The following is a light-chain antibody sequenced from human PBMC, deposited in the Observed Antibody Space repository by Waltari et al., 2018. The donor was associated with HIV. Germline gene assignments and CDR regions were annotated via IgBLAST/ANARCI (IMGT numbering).Light chain of an antibody. CDR3: SSYAGSKGNV. J-gene: IGLJ1*01. Sequence: QSALTQPPSASGSPGQSVTISCTGTSSDVGGYNYVSWYQHHPGLPKLLIYDVTKRPSGVPDRFSGSKSGNTASLTVSGLQAEDEADYYCSSYAGSKGNVFGTGTKVTVL. CDR2: DVT. CDR1: SSDVGGYNY. V-gene: IGLV2-8*01.